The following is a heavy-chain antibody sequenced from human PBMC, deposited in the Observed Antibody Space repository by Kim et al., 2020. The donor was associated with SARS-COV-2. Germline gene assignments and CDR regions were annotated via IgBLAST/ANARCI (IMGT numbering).Heavy chain of an antibody. CDR1: GFTFSSHS. D-gene: IGHD1-26*01. Sequence: GGSLRLSCAASGFTFSSHSMNWVRQAPGKGLEWVSYISSSSSAIYYADSVKGRFTISRDNAKNSLFLQMNSLRDEDTAVYYCAKDMLKWEVLPYYFDSWGQGTLVTVSS. J-gene: IGHJ4*02. CDR2: ISSSSSAI. V-gene: IGHV3-48*02. CDR3: AKDMLKWEVLPYYFDS.